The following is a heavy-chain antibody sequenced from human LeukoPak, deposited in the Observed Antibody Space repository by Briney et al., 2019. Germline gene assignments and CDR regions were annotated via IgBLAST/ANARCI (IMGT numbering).Heavy chain of an antibody. J-gene: IGHJ3*02. CDR2: INPNSGGT. CDR3: ARTWGLASCAGDYLHDAFDI. Sequence: ASVKVSCKASGYTFTFYYIHWVRQAPGQGLEWMGWINPNSGGTNYAQKFQGRVTMTRDTSITTAYMELSRLRSDDTAMYYCARTWGLASCAGDYLHDAFDIWGQGTMVTVSS. D-gene: IGHD2-21*02. CDR1: GYTFTFYY. V-gene: IGHV1-2*02.